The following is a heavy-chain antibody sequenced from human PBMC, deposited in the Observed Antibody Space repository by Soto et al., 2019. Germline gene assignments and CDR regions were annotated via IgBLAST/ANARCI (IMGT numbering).Heavy chain of an antibody. CDR3: ARVTPGGSCYL. Sequence: GSVKVYFKASGYPFTSYDINLVRQATGQGLEWMGWMNPNSGNTGYAQKFQGRVTMTRNTSISTAYMELSSLRSEDTAVYYCARVTPGGSCYLWGQGTVVPVSS. J-gene: IGHJ4*02. D-gene: IGHD2-15*01. V-gene: IGHV1-8*01. CDR1: GYPFTSYD. CDR2: MNPNSGNT.